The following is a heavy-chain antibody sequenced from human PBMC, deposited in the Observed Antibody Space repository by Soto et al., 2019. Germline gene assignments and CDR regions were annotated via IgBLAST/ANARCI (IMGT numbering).Heavy chain of an antibody. Sequence: ASVKVSCKASGYTFTGYYMHWVRQAPGQGLEWMGWINPNSGGTNYAQRFQGRVTMTRNTSISTAYMELSRLRSDDTAVYYCARDSSTQWYYGMDVWGQGTTVTVSS. CDR1: GYTFTGYY. V-gene: IGHV1-2*02. CDR2: INPNSGGT. J-gene: IGHJ6*02. D-gene: IGHD6-19*01. CDR3: ARDSSTQWYYGMDV.